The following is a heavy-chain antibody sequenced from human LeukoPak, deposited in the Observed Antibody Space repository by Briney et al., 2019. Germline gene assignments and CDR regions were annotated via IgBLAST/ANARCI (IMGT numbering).Heavy chain of an antibody. D-gene: IGHD2-21*01. Sequence: GGSLRLSCTASGFTFSSYGMHWVRQAPGKGLEWVANINQDGSEKYYVDSVKGRFTISRDNAKNSLYLQMNSLRAEDTVVYYCARVGGGGYFDPWGQGTLVTVSS. CDR3: ARVGGGGYFDP. CDR1: GFTFSSYG. CDR2: INQDGSEK. V-gene: IGHV3-7*01. J-gene: IGHJ5*02.